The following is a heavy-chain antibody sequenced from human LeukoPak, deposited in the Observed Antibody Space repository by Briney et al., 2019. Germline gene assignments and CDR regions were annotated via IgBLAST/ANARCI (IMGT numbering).Heavy chain of an antibody. CDR2: ISYDGSNK. Sequence: PGGSLRLSCAASGFTFSSYGMHWVRQAPGKGLEWVAVISYDGSNKYYADSVKGRFTISRDNSKNTLYLQMNSLRAEDTAVYYCAKVPYSGSYLDYWGPGNPGHRLL. CDR1: GFTFSSYG. V-gene: IGHV3-30*18. CDR3: AKVPYSGSYLDY. J-gene: IGHJ4*02. D-gene: IGHD1-26*01.